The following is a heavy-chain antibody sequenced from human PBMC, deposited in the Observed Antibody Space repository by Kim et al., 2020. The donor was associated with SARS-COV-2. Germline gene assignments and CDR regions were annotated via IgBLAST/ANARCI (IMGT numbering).Heavy chain of an antibody. CDR1: GFTFGDYA. CDR3: AKDKGLGYQLPHADYGMDV. D-gene: IGHD2-2*01. Sequence: GGSLRLSCAASGFTFGDYAMHWVRQAPGKGLEWVSGISWNSGSIGYADSVKGRFTISRDNAKNSLYLQMNSLRAEDTALYYCAKDKGLGYQLPHADYGMDVWGQGTTVTVSS. V-gene: IGHV3-9*01. CDR2: ISWNSGSI. J-gene: IGHJ6*02.